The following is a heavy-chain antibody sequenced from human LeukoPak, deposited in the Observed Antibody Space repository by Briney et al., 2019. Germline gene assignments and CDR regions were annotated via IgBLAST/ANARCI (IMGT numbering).Heavy chain of an antibody. J-gene: IGHJ6*03. Sequence: GASVKVSCKASGYTFTGYYMHWVRQAPGQGLEWMGWINPNSGGTNYAQKFQGRVTMTRDTSISTAYMELSRLRSDNTAVYYCARGIQRYCSSTSCSRGNYYYYYMDVWGKGTTVTISS. D-gene: IGHD2-2*01. V-gene: IGHV1-2*02. CDR3: ARGIQRYCSSTSCSRGNYYYYYMDV. CDR2: INPNSGGT. CDR1: GYTFTGYY.